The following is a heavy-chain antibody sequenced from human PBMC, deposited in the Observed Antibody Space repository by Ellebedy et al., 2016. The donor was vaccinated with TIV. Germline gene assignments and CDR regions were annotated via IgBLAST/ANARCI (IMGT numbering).Heavy chain of an antibody. D-gene: IGHD4-23*01. CDR2: IIPIFGTA. CDR3: ARGYGGNSGNWFDP. J-gene: IGHJ5*02. CDR1: GGTFSSYA. Sequence: SVKVSXXASGGTFSSYAISWVRQAPGQGLEWMGGIIPIFGTANYAQKFQGRVTITADESTSTAYMELSSLRSEDTAVYYCARGYGGNSGNWFDPWGQGTLVTVSS. V-gene: IGHV1-69*13.